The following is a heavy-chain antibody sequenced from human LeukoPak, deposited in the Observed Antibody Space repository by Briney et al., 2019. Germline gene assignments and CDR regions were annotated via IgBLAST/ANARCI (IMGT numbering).Heavy chain of an antibody. D-gene: IGHD3-3*01. CDR3: ARESPSYDFWSGYSWNFDY. Sequence: GGSLRLSCAASGFTFSSYWMSWVRQAPGKGLEWVANIKQDGSEKYYVDSVKGRFTISRDNAKNSLYLQMNSLRAEDTAVYYCARESPSYDFWSGYSWNFDYWAREPWSPSPQ. CDR1: GFTFSSYW. V-gene: IGHV3-7*01. J-gene: IGHJ4*02. CDR2: IKQDGSEK.